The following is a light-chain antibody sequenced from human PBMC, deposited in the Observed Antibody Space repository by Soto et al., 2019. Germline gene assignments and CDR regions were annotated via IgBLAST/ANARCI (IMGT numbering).Light chain of an antibody. CDR1: SSNIGAGYD. CDR2: GNT. J-gene: IGLJ3*02. CDR3: QSYDSCLRAWV. Sequence: QPVLTQPPSVSGAPGQRVTISCTGGSSNIGAGYDVHWYHQFPGTAPKLLVYGNTNRPSGISDRFSASKSGSSASLAITGLQAEDEADYYCQSYDSCLRAWVFGGGTKLTVL. V-gene: IGLV1-40*01.